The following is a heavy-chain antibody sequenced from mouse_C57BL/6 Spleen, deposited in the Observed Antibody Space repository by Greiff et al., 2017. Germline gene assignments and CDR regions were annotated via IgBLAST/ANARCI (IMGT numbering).Heavy chain of an antibody. CDR2: IWWDDDK. V-gene: IGHV8-8*01. D-gene: IGHD1-1*01. CDR3: ARIDHYYGSSLDYYAMDY. Sequence: QVTLKESGPGILQPSQTLSLTCSFSGFSLSTFGMGVGWIRQPSGKGLEWLAYIWWDDDKYYNPALKSRLPISKDTSNNQVFRKIANVDTAENATYYCARIDHYYGSSLDYYAMDYWGQGTSVTVSS. J-gene: IGHJ4*01. CDR1: GFSLSTFGMG.